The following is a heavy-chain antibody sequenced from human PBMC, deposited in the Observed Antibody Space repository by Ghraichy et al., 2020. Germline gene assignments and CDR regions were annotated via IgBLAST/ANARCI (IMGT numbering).Heavy chain of an antibody. J-gene: IGHJ6*02. CDR3: AKGDEDTAMAVYYYFYAMDV. CDR1: GFTFSSYA. Sequence: GGSLRLSCAASGFTFSSYAMSWVRQAPGKGLEWVSVISGSGGSTYYADSVKGRFTISRDNSKNTLFLQMNSLTAEDTAVYYCAKGDEDTAMAVYYYFYAMDVWGQGTTVTVSS. D-gene: IGHD5-18*01. CDR2: ISGSGGST. V-gene: IGHV3-23*01.